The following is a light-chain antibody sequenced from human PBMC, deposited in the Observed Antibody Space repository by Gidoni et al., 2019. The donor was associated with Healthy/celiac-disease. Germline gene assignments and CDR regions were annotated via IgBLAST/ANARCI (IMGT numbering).Light chain of an antibody. V-gene: IGKV1-9*01. CDR3: KQLNSYPWT. J-gene: IGKJ1*01. CDR1: KGISSY. Sequence: DIQFTQSPSFLSASVGDRVTITCPASKGISSYLAWYQQKPGKAPKLLIYAASTLQSGVPSRFSGSGSGTEFTLTISRMQPEDFATYYWKQLNSYPWTFGQGTKVEIK. CDR2: AAS.